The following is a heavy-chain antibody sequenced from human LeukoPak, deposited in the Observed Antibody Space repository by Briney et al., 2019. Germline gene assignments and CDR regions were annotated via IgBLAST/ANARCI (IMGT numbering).Heavy chain of an antibody. V-gene: IGHV4-59*08. D-gene: IGHD4-17*01. CDR3: ARHYGDSGRYYFDY. J-gene: IGHJ4*02. CDR1: GGSISSYY. Sequence: SETLSLTCTVSGGSISSYYWSWIRQPPGKGLEWIGYIYYSGSINYNPSLKSRVTISVDTSKNQFSLKLSSVTAADTAVYYCARHYGDSGRYYFDYWGQGTLVTVSS. CDR2: IYYSGSI.